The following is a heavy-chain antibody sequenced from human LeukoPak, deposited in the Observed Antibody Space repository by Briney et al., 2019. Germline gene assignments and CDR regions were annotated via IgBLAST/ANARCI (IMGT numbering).Heavy chain of an antibody. J-gene: IGHJ4*02. V-gene: IGHV4-39*01. CDR3: ATYDFWSGLYYFDY. D-gene: IGHD3-3*01. CDR2: IYYSGST. Sequence: SETLSLTCTVSGGSISSSSYYWGWIRQPPGRGLEWIGSIYYSGSTYYNPSLKSRVTISVDTSKNQFSLKLSSVTAADTAVYYCATYDFWSGLYYFDYWGQGTLVTVSS. CDR1: GGSISSSSYY.